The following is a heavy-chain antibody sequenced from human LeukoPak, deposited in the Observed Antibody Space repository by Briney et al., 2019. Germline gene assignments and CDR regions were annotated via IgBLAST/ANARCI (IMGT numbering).Heavy chain of an antibody. CDR1: GGTFSSYA. Sequence: SVKVSCEASGGTFSSYAISWVRQAPGQGLEWMGGIIPIFGTANYAQKFQGRVTITADKSTSTAYMELSSLRSEDTAVYYCARDVWFGERNFDYWGQGTLVTVSS. CDR2: IIPIFGTA. J-gene: IGHJ4*02. CDR3: ARDVWFGERNFDY. D-gene: IGHD3-10*01. V-gene: IGHV1-69*06.